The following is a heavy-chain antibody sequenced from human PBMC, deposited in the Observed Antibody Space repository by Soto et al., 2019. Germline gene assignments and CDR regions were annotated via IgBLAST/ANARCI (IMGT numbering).Heavy chain of an antibody. Sequence: ASVKVSCKASGGTFSSYTISWVRQAPGQGLEWMGRIIPILGIANYAQKFQGRVTITADKSTSTAYMELSSLRSEDTAVYYCARGDYYSSSSGDWFDPWGQGTLVTVSS. CDR2: IIPILGIA. CDR3: ARGDYYSSSSGDWFDP. D-gene: IGHD6-6*01. CDR1: GGTFSSYT. J-gene: IGHJ5*02. V-gene: IGHV1-69*02.